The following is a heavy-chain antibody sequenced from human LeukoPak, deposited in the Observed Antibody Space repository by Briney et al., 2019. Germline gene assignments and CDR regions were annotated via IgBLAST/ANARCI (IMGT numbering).Heavy chain of an antibody. CDR2: ISGSGGST. CDR1: GFTFSSYA. Sequence: GGSLRLSCAASGFTFSSYAMSWVRQAPGKGLEWVSAISGSGGSTYYADSVKGRITISRDNSKNTLYLQMNSLRAEDTAVYYCAKDGRITMVRGVINEGGWFDPWGQGTLVTVSS. D-gene: IGHD3-10*01. V-gene: IGHV3-23*01. CDR3: AKDGRITMVRGVINEGGWFDP. J-gene: IGHJ5*02.